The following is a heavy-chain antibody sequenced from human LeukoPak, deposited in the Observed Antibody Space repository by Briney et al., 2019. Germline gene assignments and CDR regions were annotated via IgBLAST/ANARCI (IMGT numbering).Heavy chain of an antibody. J-gene: IGHJ4*02. CDR1: GYSISSGYY. CDR3: ARDRGTVVTFDY. D-gene: IGHD4-23*01. V-gene: IGHV4-38-2*02. CDR2: IYQSGNT. Sequence: PSETLSLTCTVSGYSISSGYYWGWIRQPPGKGLEWIGSIYQSGNTYYNPSLKSRVTISVDTSKNRFSLKLSSVTAADTAVYYCARDRGTVVTFDYWGQGTLVTVSS.